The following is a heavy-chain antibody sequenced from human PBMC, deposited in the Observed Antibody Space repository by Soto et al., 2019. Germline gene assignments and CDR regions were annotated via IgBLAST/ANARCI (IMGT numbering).Heavy chain of an antibody. Sequence: EVQLLESGGGLVQPGGSLRLSCAASGFTFSTYAMSWVRQAPGKGLEWVSAISGSGGSTYYADSVKGRFTISRDNSKSTLYLQMNSLRAEDTAVYYCAKDPRIGIAVAGVFDYWGQGPLVTVSS. CDR1: GFTFSTYA. J-gene: IGHJ4*02. CDR3: AKDPRIGIAVAGVFDY. CDR2: ISGSGGST. D-gene: IGHD6-19*01. V-gene: IGHV3-23*01.